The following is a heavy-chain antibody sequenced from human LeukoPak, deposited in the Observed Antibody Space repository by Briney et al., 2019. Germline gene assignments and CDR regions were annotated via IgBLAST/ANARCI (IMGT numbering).Heavy chain of an antibody. V-gene: IGHV4-34*01. CDR3: AKRVAAAGIFDY. CDR1: GGSFSGYY. Sequence: PSETLSLTCAVYGGSFSGYYWSWLRQPPGKGLEWIREINHSGSTNYNPSLKSRVTISVDRSKNQFSLRLSSVTAADTAVYYCAKRVAAAGIFDYWGQGTLVTVSS. CDR2: INHSGST. J-gene: IGHJ4*02. D-gene: IGHD6-13*01.